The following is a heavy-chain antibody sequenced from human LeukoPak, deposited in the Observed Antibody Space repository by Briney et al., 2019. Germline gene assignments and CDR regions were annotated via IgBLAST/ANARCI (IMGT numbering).Heavy chain of an antibody. CDR1: GFTFGDYY. J-gene: IGHJ3*02. CDR2: ISSSGCTL. D-gene: IGHD1-26*01. CDR3: ARDGGATTGAFDI. V-gene: IGHV3-11*01. Sequence: GGSLRLSCAASGFTFGDYYMSWIRQAPGKGLEWVSYISSSGCTLYYADSVKGRCTISRDNAKNELYLQMNSLRAEDPAVYYCARDGGATTGAFDIWCQGTMVTVSS.